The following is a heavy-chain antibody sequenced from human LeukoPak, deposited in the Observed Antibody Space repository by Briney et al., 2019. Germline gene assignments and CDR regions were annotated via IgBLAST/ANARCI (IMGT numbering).Heavy chain of an antibody. D-gene: IGHD6-13*01. CDR2: IHHSGST. CDR3: ARVAAGIGFFQH. V-gene: IGHV4-38-2*02. Sequence: SQTLSLTCIVSGYSISSGYYWGWIRQPPGKGLEWIGNIHHSGSTYYNPSLKSRVTISVDTSKNQLSLKLSSVTAADTAVYYCARVAAGIGFFQHWGQGTLVTVSS. J-gene: IGHJ1*01. CDR1: GYSISSGYY.